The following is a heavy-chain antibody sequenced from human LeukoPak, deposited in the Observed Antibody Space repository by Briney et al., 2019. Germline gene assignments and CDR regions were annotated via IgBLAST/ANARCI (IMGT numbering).Heavy chain of an antibody. CDR3: ASDAVVGHYYYYMDV. V-gene: IGHV1-18*01. D-gene: IGHD2-15*01. CDR2: MNPNSGNT. Sequence: GASVKVSCKASGYTFTSYDINWVRQATGQGLEWMGWMNPNSGNTNYAQKLQGRVTMTTDTSTSTAYMELRSLRSDDTAVYYCASDAVVGHYYYYMDVWGKGTTVTVPS. CDR1: GYTFTSYD. J-gene: IGHJ6*03.